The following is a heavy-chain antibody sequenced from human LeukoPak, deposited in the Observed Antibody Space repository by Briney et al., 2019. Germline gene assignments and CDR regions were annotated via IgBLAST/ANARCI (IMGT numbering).Heavy chain of an antibody. V-gene: IGHV3-7*01. CDR3: ARERDSSGYYGDY. Sequence: GGSLRLSCVASGFTFISYWMSWVRQAPGKGLEWVANIKEDGSDKYYVDSVKRRFTISRDNTKNSLYLQLNSLRAEDTAVYYCARERDSSGYYGDYWGRGTLVTVSS. D-gene: IGHD3-22*01. J-gene: IGHJ4*02. CDR2: IKEDGSDK. CDR1: GFTFISYW.